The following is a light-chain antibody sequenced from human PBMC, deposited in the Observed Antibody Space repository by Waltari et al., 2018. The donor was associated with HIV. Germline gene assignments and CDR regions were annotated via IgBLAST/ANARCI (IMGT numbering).Light chain of an antibody. V-gene: IGLV2-23*02. CDR3: CSYAGGITHVL. Sequence: QSALTQPASVSGSPGQSITISCTGMSTDIGSYDLVSWYQQPPGKAPKLMIYEVTKRPSGVSNCFSGSKSGNTASLTISGLQAEDEADYHCCSYAGGITHVLFGGGTKLTVL. CDR2: EVT. CDR1: STDIGSYDL. J-gene: IGLJ2*01.